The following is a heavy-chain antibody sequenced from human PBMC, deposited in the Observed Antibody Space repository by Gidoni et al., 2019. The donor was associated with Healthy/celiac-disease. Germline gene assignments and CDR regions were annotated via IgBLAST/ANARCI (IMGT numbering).Heavy chain of an antibody. J-gene: IGHJ6*02. D-gene: IGHD6-19*01. CDR1: GFSLSTSGMC. CDR3: ARIFGEAVASTLYYYYGMDV. Sequence: QVTLRESGPALVKPTQTLTLTCTFSGFSLSTSGMCVSWIRQPPGKALEWLALIDWDDDKYYSTSLKTRLTISKDTSKNQVVLTMTNMDPVDTATYYCARIFGEAVASTLYYYYGMDVWGQGTTVTVSS. CDR2: IDWDDDK. V-gene: IGHV2-70*01.